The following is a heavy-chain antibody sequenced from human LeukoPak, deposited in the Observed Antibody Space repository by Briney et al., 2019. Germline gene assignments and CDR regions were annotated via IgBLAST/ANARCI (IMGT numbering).Heavy chain of an antibody. D-gene: IGHD6-13*01. Sequence: SETLSLTCTISGDSTSSDRYYGGWVRQPPGKGLEWIGNIYYSGSTYYNPSLKSRVTMSVDTSKNQFFLKLSSVTAADTAVYYCARVRGIAAAGRLGWFDPWGQGTLVTVSS. CDR2: IYYSGST. CDR3: ARVRGIAAAGRLGWFDP. J-gene: IGHJ5*02. CDR1: GDSTSSDRYY. V-gene: IGHV4-39*01.